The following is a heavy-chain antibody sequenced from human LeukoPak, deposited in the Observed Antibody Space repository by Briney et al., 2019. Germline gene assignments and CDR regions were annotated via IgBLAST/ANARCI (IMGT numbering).Heavy chain of an antibody. CDR1: GFTFRSYA. J-gene: IGHJ5*02. Sequence: PGGSLRLSCAASGFTFRSYAMSWVRQAPGKGLEWVSAIGGSGGGTYYADSVKGRFTISRDNAKNSLYLQMNSLRAEDTAVYYCAREGYYGSGSYRGGWFDPWGQGTLVTVSS. D-gene: IGHD3-10*01. CDR3: AREGYYGSGSYRGGWFDP. CDR2: IGGSGGGT. V-gene: IGHV3-23*01.